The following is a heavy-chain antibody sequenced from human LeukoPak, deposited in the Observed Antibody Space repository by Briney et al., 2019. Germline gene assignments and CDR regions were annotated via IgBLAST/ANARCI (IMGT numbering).Heavy chain of an antibody. CDR2: IIPIFGTA. J-gene: IGHJ3*01. D-gene: IGHD6-13*01. CDR1: GGTFSSYA. Sequence: ASVKVSCKASGGTFSSYAISWVRQAPGQGLEWMGGIIPIFGTANYAQKFQGRVTITADKSTSTAYMELSSLRSEDTAVYYCARGNRGSSWNDAFDFWGQGTMVTVSS. V-gene: IGHV1-69*06. CDR3: ARGNRGSSWNDAFDF.